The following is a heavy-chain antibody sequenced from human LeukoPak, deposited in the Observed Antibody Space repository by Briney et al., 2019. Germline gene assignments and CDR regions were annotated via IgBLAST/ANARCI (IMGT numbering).Heavy chain of an antibody. CDR2: ISNNGGYT. D-gene: IGHD6-19*01. CDR3: AKDRSSGWSPFDY. V-gene: IGHV3-23*01. Sequence: PGGSLRLSCAASGFTFSSSAMSWVRQAPGKGLEWVSAISNNGGYTYYADSVQGRFTISRDNSKNTLYLQMNSLRAEDTAVYYCAKDRSSGWSPFDYWGQGTLVTVSS. CDR1: GFTFSSSA. J-gene: IGHJ4*02.